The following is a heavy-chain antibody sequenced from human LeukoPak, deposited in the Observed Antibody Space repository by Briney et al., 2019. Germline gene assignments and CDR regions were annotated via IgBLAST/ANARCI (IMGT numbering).Heavy chain of an antibody. CDR3: AGDYGDLLTGIRFDT. CDR1: GGSISSGDYY. J-gene: IGHJ5*02. Sequence: QTLCLTCTVSGGSISSGDYYWSWIRQPPGKGLEWIGYIYYSGSTYYNPSLKSRVTISIQTSKNQFSLKLTSVTAADTAVYYCAGDYGDLLTGIRFDTWGQGTLVTVSS. V-gene: IGHV4-30-4*01. CDR2: IYYSGST. D-gene: IGHD4-17*01.